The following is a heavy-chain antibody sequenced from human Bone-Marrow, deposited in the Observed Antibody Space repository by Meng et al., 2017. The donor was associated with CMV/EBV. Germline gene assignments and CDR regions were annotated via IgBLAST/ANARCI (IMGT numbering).Heavy chain of an antibody. CDR1: GGSVSTGTYY. CDR3: ARASGTTNLATDY. J-gene: IGHJ4*02. D-gene: IGHD1-7*01. V-gene: IGHV4-61*01. Sequence: SETLSLTCTVSGGSVSTGTYYWIWIRQPPGKGLEWIGYIYYTGSTNYNPSLKSRVTISADTSNNQFSLRLTSATAADTAVYYCARASGTTNLATDYWGQGTLVTVSS. CDR2: IYYTGST.